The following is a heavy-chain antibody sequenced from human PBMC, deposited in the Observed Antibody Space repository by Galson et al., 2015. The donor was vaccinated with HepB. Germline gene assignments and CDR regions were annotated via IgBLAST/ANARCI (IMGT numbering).Heavy chain of an antibody. CDR3: ARGGFRSGGSCPHLDD. CDR1: GFTFSSYG. V-gene: IGHV3-33*01. Sequence: SLRLSCAASGFTFSSYGMHWVRQAPGKGLEWVAVIWYDGSNKYYADSVKGRFTISRDNSKNTLYLQMNSLRAEDTAVYYCARGGFRSGGSCPHLDDWGQGTLVSVSS. D-gene: IGHD2-15*01. CDR2: IWYDGSNK. J-gene: IGHJ4*02.